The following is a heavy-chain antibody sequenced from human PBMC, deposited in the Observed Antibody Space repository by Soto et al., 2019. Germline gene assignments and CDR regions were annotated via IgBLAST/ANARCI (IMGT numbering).Heavy chain of an antibody. CDR3: AKGGRKVVVVPADYEPDYYYMDV. V-gene: IGHV3-23*01. Sequence: EVQLLESGGGLVQPGGSLRLSCAASGFTFSSYAMSWVRQAPGKGLEWVSAISGSGGSTYYADSVKGRFTISRDNSKNTLYLQMNSLRAEDTAVYYCAKGGRKVVVVPADYEPDYYYMDVWGKGTTVTVSS. J-gene: IGHJ6*03. CDR1: GFTFSSYA. CDR2: ISGSGGST. D-gene: IGHD2-2*01.